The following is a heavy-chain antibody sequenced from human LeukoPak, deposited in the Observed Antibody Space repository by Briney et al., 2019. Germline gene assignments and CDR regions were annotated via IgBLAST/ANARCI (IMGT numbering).Heavy chain of an antibody. CDR1: GFTFSNYW. CDR3: ARGNYYGMDV. CDR2: INSDGSTT. J-gene: IGHJ6*02. Sequence: GGSLRLSCAASGFTFSNYWMHWVRQAPGKGLVWVSRINSDGSTTSYADSAKGRFTISRDNAKNTLYLQMNSLRAEDTAVYYCARGNYYGMDVWGQGTTVTVSS. V-gene: IGHV3-74*01.